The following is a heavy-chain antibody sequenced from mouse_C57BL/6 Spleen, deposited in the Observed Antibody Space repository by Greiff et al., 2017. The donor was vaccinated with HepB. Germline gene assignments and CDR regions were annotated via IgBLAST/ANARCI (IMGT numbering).Heavy chain of an antibody. J-gene: IGHJ2*01. Sequence: QVQLQQSGAELVKPGASVKISCKASGYAFSSYWMNWVKQRPGKGLEWIGQIYPGDGDTNYNGKFKGKATLTADKSSSTAYMQLSSLTSEDSAVYFCARGTLITTVTDYFDYWGQGTTLTVSS. CDR2: IYPGDGDT. CDR3: ARGTLITTVTDYFDY. CDR1: GYAFSSYW. D-gene: IGHD1-1*01. V-gene: IGHV1-80*01.